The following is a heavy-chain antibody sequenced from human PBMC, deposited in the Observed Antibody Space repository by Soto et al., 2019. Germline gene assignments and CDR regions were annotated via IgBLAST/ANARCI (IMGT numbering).Heavy chain of an antibody. D-gene: IGHD3-10*01. CDR1: GDTFSSYS. Sequence: QVHLVQSGAEVKKPGSSVKVSCTSSGDTFSSYSYSWVRLVPGQGLEWMGGFRHVFGGPNYAQNFLDRVTITANQFTRTVYLELSGLTSDDTAVYYCARGVTRGSFPPFGLWGQGTLVTISS. CDR2: FRHVFGGP. CDR3: ARGVTRGSFPPFGL. J-gene: IGHJ4*02. V-gene: IGHV1-69*13.